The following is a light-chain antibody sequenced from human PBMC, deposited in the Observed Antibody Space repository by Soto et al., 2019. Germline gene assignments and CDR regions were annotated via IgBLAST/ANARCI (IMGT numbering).Light chain of an antibody. Sequence: DIQMTQSPSTLSASVGDIVTITCRCSQNIERWLAWYQQKPGKAPKLLLYDVSSLESGVPSRFSGSGSATEFILTINGLQPDDFETYFCQQFKSDTWTFGQGTKVDIK. CDR1: QNIERW. V-gene: IGKV1-5*01. J-gene: IGKJ1*01. CDR2: DVS. CDR3: QQFKSDTWT.